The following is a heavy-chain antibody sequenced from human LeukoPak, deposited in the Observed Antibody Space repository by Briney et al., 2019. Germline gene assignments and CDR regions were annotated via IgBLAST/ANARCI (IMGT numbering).Heavy chain of an antibody. V-gene: IGHV3-7*01. CDR3: ARDIEYSSSPRIQRLYYMDV. D-gene: IGHD6-6*01. CDR2: IKQDGSEK. CDR1: GFTFSSYG. J-gene: IGHJ6*03. Sequence: PGRSLRLSCAASGFTFSSYGMHWVRQAPGKGLEWVANIKQDGSEKYYVDSVKGRFTISRDNAKNSLYLQMNSLRAEDTAVYYCARDIEYSSSPRIQRLYYMDVWGKGTTVTVSS.